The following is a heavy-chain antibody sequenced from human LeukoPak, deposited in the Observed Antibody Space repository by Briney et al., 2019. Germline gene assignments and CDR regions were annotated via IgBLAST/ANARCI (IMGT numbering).Heavy chain of an antibody. D-gene: IGHD2-2*02. CDR2: TNPNSGGT. V-gene: IGHV1-2*02. CDR3: ARVGGLRYCSSTSCYTGMDV. J-gene: IGHJ6*02. Sequence: ASVKVSCKASGYTFTGYYMHWVRQAPGQGLEWMGWTNPNSGGTNYAQKFQGRVTMTRDTSISTAYMELSRLRSDDTAVYYCARVGGLRYCSSTSCYTGMDVWGQGTTVTVSS. CDR1: GYTFTGYY.